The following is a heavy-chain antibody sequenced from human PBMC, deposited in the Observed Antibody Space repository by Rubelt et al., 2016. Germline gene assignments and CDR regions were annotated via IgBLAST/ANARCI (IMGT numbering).Heavy chain of an antibody. Sequence: QVQLVQSGAEVKKPGASVKVSCKASGYTFTSYAMHWVRQAPGQRLEWMGWLTAGNGNTKCSQKFQGRVTITRDASASTAYMELSSLRSEDTAVYYCAREGLAVAHDYWGQGTLVTVSS. CDR2: LTAGNGNT. J-gene: IGHJ4*02. CDR1: GYTFTSYA. CDR3: AREGLAVAHDY. D-gene: IGHD6-19*01. V-gene: IGHV1-3*01.